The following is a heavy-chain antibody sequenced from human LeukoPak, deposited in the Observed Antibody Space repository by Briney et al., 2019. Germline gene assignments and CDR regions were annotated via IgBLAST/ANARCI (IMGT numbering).Heavy chain of an antibody. Sequence: SETLSLTCTVSGGSISSYYWSWIRQPPGKGLEWIGYIYYSGSTNYNPSLKSRVTISVDTSKNQFSLKLSSVTAADTAVYYCARGTVAITNFDYWGLGTLVTVSS. CDR1: GGSISSYY. J-gene: IGHJ4*02. CDR2: IYYSGST. CDR3: ARGTVAITNFDY. V-gene: IGHV4-59*01. D-gene: IGHD1-20*01.